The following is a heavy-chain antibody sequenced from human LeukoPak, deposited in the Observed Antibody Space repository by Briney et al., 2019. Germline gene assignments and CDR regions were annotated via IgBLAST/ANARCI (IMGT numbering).Heavy chain of an antibody. D-gene: IGHD6-6*01. CDR3: VREYSSSSGRCFDY. CDR1: GFTFSNYW. CDR2: ISTDGSNT. J-gene: IGHJ4*01. Sequence: GGSLRLSCAASGFTFSNYWMHWVRQAPEKGLVWVSRISTDGSNTNHVDSVKGRFTISRDNAKNTLFLQMNSLRAEDTAVYYCVREYSSSSGRCFDYWGPGNLVTGSS. V-gene: IGHV3-74*01.